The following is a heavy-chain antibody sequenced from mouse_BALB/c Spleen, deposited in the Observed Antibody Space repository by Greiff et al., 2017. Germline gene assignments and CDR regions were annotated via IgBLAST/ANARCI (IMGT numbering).Heavy chain of an antibody. CDR3: ARAGWLRAY. V-gene: IGHV1-9*01. D-gene: IGHD2-2*01. J-gene: IGHJ3*01. CDR2: ILPGSGST. Sequence: QVQLQQSGAELMKPGASVKISCKATGYTFSSYWIEWVKQRPGHGLEWIGEILPGSGSTNYNEKFKGKATFTADTSSNTAYMQLSSLTSEDSAVYYCARAGWLRAYWGQGTLVTVSA. CDR1: GYTFSSYW.